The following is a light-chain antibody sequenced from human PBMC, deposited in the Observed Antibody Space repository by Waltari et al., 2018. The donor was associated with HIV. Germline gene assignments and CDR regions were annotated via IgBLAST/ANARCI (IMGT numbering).Light chain of an antibody. CDR2: KDN. V-gene: IGLV3-27*01. J-gene: IGLJ2*01. CDR3: YSAADDNPVV. Sequence: SYELTQPSSVSVSPGQTARITCSGDVLAKRYSRWFQQKPGQVPVVVIYKDNERPSGIPERLSGSGSGTTVTLTISGAQVEDEAAYYCYSAADDNPVVFGGGTKLTVL. CDR1: VLAKRY.